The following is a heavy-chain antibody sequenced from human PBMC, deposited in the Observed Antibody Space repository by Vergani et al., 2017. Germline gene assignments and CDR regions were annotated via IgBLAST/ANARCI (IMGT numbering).Heavy chain of an antibody. V-gene: IGHV4-30-4*01. D-gene: IGHD3-22*01. J-gene: IGHJ3*02. CDR1: GGSISSGDYY. CDR3: XRDQGYDSSGYYLGAFDI. Sequence: QVQLQESGPGLVKPSQTLSLTCTVSGGSISSGDYYWSWIRQPPGKGLEWIGYIYYSGSTDYNPSLKSRVTISVDTSKNQFSLKLSPVTAADTAVYYCXRDQGYDSSGYYLGAFDIWGQGTMVTVSS. CDR2: IYYSGST.